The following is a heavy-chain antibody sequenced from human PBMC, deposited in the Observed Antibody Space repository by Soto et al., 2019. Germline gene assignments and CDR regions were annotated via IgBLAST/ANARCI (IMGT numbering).Heavy chain of an antibody. CDR1: GGSITSGGYY. J-gene: IGHJ4*02. D-gene: IGHD2-15*01. CDR3: AREGGYCSGGGCYRTPH. CDR2: IYYSGST. V-gene: IGHV4-31*03. Sequence: QVQLQESGPGLVKPSQTLSLTCTVSGGSITSGGYYWNWIRQHPGKGLEWIGYIYYSGSTYYNPSLKSRVTISADPSKNQFSLKLSSVTAADTAVYYCAREGGYCSGGGCYRTPHWGQGTLVTVSS.